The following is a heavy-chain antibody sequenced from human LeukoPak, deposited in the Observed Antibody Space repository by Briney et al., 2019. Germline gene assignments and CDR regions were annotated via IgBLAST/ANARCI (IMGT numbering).Heavy chain of an antibody. CDR1: GFSFSSYW. V-gene: IGHV3-74*01. J-gene: IGHJ6*02. Sequence: GGSLRLSCAASGFSFSSYWMHWVRQAPGKGLVWVSYIITDGSATRYADSVKGRFTISRDNAKNTLYLQMNSLRAEDTAVYYCAREAGRVLERYCSSTSCRKKHKHYYYYGMDVWGQGTTVTVSS. CDR3: AREAGRVLERYCSSTSCRKKHKHYYYYGMDV. D-gene: IGHD2-2*01. CDR2: IITDGSAT.